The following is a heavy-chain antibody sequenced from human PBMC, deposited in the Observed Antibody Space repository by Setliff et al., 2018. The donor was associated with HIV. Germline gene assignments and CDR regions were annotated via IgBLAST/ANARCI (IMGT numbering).Heavy chain of an antibody. J-gene: IGHJ4*02. Sequence: SETLSLTCAVYGGSFSGYHWNWIRQPPGKGLEWIGEINHSGRTNYNPSLKSRVTISVDTSKNQFSLKLSSVTAADTAVYYCARLVVITTNFDYWGQGTLVTAPQ. CDR3: ARLVVITTNFDY. V-gene: IGHV4-34*01. CDR2: INHSGRT. D-gene: IGHD3-22*01. CDR1: GGSFSGYH.